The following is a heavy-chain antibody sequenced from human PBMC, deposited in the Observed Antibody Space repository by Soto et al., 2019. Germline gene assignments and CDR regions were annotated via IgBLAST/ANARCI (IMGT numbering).Heavy chain of an antibody. CDR2: MFHSGST. CDR3: ARMNYYDTNGYPXDY. Sequence: SETLSLTCAVSSDSVISNWYWGWVRQSPGKGLEWIADMFHSGSTNYSPSLESRVTLSVDKSKNQFSLKVNSVTAADTAVYYCARMNYYDTNGYPXDYWGQGMMVTVSS. CDR1: SDSVISNWY. D-gene: IGHD3-22*01. V-gene: IGHV4-4*02. J-gene: IGHJ4*02.